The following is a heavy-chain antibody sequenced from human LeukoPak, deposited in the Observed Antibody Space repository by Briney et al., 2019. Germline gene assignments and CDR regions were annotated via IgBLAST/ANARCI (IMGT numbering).Heavy chain of an antibody. J-gene: IGHJ4*02. D-gene: IGHD3-3*01. CDR3: ARARRFGVVINYFDY. V-gene: IGHV1-46*01. Sequence: ASVKVSCKASGYTFTSYYMHWVRQAPGQGLEWMGIINPSGGSTSYAQKFQGRVTMTRDTSTSTVYMELSSLRPEDTAVYCRARARRFGVVINYFDYWGQGTLVTVSS. CDR2: INPSGGST. CDR1: GYTFTSYY.